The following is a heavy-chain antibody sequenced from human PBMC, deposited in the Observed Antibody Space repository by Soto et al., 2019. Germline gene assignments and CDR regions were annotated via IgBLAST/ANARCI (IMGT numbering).Heavy chain of an antibody. CDR3: AHKSLVPFGMDV. CDR1: GFSLTTSGVG. Sequence: QITLKESGPTLVKPTQTLTLTCTFSGFSLTTSGVGVGWIRQPPGKALEWLALIYWDDDKRYSPSLKNRLTITKANSRRPVVLTLSDLDPLHTATYYCAHKSLVPFGMDVWGQGTTVTAAS. J-gene: IGHJ6*02. CDR2: IYWDDDK. D-gene: IGHD3-10*01. V-gene: IGHV2-5*02.